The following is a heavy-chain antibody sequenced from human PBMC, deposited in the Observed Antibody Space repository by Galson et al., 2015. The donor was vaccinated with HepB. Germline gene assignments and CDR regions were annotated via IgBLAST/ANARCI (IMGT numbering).Heavy chain of an antibody. CDR3: ARGYYDSSGYYYVRGPSDPLDY. D-gene: IGHD3-22*01. Sequence: SVKVSCKASGGTFSSYAISWVRQAPGQGLEWMGGIIPIFGTANYAQKFQGRVTITADESTSTAYMELSSLRSEDTAVYYCARGYYDSSGYYYVRGPSDPLDYWGQGTLVTVSS. V-gene: IGHV1-69*13. J-gene: IGHJ4*02. CDR2: IIPIFGTA. CDR1: GGTFSSYA.